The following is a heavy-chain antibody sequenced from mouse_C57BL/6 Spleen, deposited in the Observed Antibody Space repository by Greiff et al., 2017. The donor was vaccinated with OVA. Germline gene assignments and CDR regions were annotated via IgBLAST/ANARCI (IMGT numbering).Heavy chain of an antibody. J-gene: IGHJ1*03. CDR2: IYPRDGST. CDR1: GYTFTDHT. V-gene: IGHV1-78*01. CDR3: AREVGSSYWYFDV. Sequence: VKLQQSDAELVKPGASVKISCKVSGYTFTDHTIHWMKQRPEQGLEWIGYIYPRDGSTKYNEKFKGKATLTADKSSSTAYMQLNSLTSEDSAVYFCAREVGSSYWYFDVWGTGTTVTVSS. D-gene: IGHD1-1*01.